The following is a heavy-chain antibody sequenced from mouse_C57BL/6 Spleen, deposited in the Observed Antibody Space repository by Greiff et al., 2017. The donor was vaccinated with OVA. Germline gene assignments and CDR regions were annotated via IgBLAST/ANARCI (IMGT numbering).Heavy chain of an antibody. Sequence: QVQLQQPGAELVKPGASVKLSCKASGYTFTSYWMQWVKQRPGQGLEWIGEIDPSDSYTNYNQKFKGKATLTVDTSSSTAYMQLSSLTSEDSAVYYCARYGYDYAMDYWGQGTSVTVSS. CDR2: IDPSDSYT. V-gene: IGHV1-50*01. D-gene: IGHD2-2*01. CDR3: ARYGYDYAMDY. CDR1: GYTFTSYW. J-gene: IGHJ4*01.